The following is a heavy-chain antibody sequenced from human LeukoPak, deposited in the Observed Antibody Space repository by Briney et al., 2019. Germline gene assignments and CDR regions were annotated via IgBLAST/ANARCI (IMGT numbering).Heavy chain of an antibody. CDR3: ARDWRLRYFDWPPGYNWFDP. D-gene: IGHD3-9*01. Sequence: ASVKVSCKTSGYTFTGYYIHWVRQAPGQGLEWMGWINPNSGGTNYAQKFQGRVTMTRDTSISTAYMELSRLRSDDTAVYYCARDWRLRYFDWPPGYNWFDPWGQGTLVTVSS. CDR1: GYTFTGYY. CDR2: INPNSGGT. J-gene: IGHJ5*02. V-gene: IGHV1-2*02.